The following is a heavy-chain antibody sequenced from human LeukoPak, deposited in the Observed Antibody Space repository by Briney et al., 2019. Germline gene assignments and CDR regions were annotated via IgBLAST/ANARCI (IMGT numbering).Heavy chain of an antibody. D-gene: IGHD4-17*01. J-gene: IGHJ4*02. Sequence: PGGSLRLSCAASGFTFSSYAMHWVRQAPGKGLEWVAVISYDGSNKYYADSVKGRFTISRDNSKNTLYLQMNSLRAEDTAVYYCARDHYGDYHSLDYWGQGTLVTVSS. V-gene: IGHV3-30-3*01. CDR2: ISYDGSNK. CDR3: ARDHYGDYHSLDY. CDR1: GFTFSSYA.